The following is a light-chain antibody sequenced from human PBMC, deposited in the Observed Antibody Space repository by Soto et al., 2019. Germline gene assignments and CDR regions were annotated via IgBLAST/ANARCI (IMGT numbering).Light chain of an antibody. J-gene: IGLJ1*01. V-gene: IGLV2-11*01. CDR1: SSDVGGYNY. CDR2: DVS. Sequence: QSALTQPRSVSGSPGQSVTISCTGTSSDVGGYNYVSWYQQHPGKAPKLMIYDVSKRPSGVPDRFSGSKSGNTASLTISGXXXXDEADYYCCSYAGSYTYVFGTGTKLTVL. CDR3: CSYAGSYTYV.